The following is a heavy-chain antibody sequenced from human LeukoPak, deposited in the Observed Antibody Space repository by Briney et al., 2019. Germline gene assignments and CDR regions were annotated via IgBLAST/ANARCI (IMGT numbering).Heavy chain of an antibody. CDR1: GYTFTSYA. J-gene: IGHJ4*02. Sequence: GASVKVSCKASGYTFTSYAISWVREAPGQGLEWMGWISAYNGNTNYAQKLQGRVTMTTDTSTSTAYMELRSLRSDDTAVYYCARAAGYCSSTSCYVFDYWGQGTLVTVSS. D-gene: IGHD2-2*01. CDR3: ARAAGYCSSTSCYVFDY. V-gene: IGHV1-18*04. CDR2: ISAYNGNT.